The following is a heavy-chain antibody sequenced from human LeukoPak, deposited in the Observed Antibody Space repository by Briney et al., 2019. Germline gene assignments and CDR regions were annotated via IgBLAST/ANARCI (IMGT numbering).Heavy chain of an antibody. CDR1: GFTFSSYS. J-gene: IGHJ4*02. D-gene: IGHD3-22*01. V-gene: IGHV3-21*01. CDR2: ISSSSSYI. Sequence: GGSLRLSCAASGFTFSSYSMNWVRQAPGKGLEWVSSISSSSSYIYYADSVKGRFTISRDNAKNSLYLQMNSLRAEDTAVYYCAKAFYYYDSSGYYVVDYWGQGTLVTVSS. CDR3: AKAFYYYDSSGYYVVDY.